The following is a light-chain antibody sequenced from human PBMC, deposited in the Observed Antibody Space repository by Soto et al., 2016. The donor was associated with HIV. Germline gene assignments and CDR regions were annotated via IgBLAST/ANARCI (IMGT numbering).Light chain of an antibody. J-gene: IGKJ2*01. V-gene: IGKV2-28*01. CDR3: MQGIHLPKT. Sequence: EIVMTQSPLSLPVTPGEPASISCRSSQSLLHSNGYYYLTWYLQRPGQSPRRLISLGSDRASGVPDRFSGSGSGTDFTLRISRVEAEDVGVYYCMQGIHLPKTFGQGTKLEIK. CDR1: QSLLHSNGYYY. CDR2: LGS.